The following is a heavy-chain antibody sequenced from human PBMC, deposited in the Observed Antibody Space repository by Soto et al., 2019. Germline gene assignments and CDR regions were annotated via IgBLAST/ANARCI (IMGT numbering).Heavy chain of an antibody. V-gene: IGHV4-34*01. D-gene: IGHD4-17*01. CDR2: INHSGST. J-gene: IGHJ6*03. Sequence: PSETLSLTCAVYGGSFSGYYWSWIRQPPGKGLEWIGEINHSGSTNYNPSLKSRVTISVDTSKNQFSLKLSSVTAADTAVYYCARGVTTGLYYYYYMDVWGKGTTVTVSS. CDR3: ARGVTTGLYYYYYMDV. CDR1: GGSFSGYY.